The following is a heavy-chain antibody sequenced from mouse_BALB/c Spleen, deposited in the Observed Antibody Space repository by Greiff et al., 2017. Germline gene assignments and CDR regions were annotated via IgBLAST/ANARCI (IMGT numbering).Heavy chain of an antibody. J-gene: IGHJ4*01. CDR1: GYAFSSSW. CDR2: IYPGDGDT. CDR3: ARSLYDSYYAMDY. Sequence: VKLMESGPELVKPGASVKISCKASGYAFSSSWMNWVKQRPGQGLEWIGRIYPGDGDTNYNGKFKGKATLTADKSSSTAYMQLSSLTSVDSAVYFCARSLYDSYYAMDYWGQGTSVTVSS. V-gene: IGHV1-82*01. D-gene: IGHD2-3*01.